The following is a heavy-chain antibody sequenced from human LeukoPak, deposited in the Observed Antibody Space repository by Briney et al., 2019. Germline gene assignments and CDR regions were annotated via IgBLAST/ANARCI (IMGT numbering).Heavy chain of an antibody. J-gene: IGHJ6*02. D-gene: IGHD5-18*01. CDR1: GGSISSYY. CDR2: IYYSGST. V-gene: IGHV4-59*01. Sequence: PSETLSLTCTVSGGSISSYYWSWLRQPPGKGLEWIGYIYYSGSTNYNPSLKSRVTISVDTSKNQFSLKLSSVTAADTAVYYCARELWFEHYYYGMDVWGQGTTVTVSS. CDR3: ARELWFEHYYYGMDV.